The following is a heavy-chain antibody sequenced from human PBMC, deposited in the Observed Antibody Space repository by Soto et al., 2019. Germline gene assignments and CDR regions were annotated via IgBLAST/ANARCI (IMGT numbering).Heavy chain of an antibody. CDR1: GYTFTSYG. V-gene: IGHV1-18*01. J-gene: IGHJ4*02. CDR2: ISAYNGNT. D-gene: IGHD2-2*01. CDR3: ARARPRVVVPAALGETDY. Sequence: ASVKVSCKASGYTFTSYGISWVRQAPGQGLEWMGWISAYNGNTNYAQKLQGRVTMTTDTSTSTAYMELRSLRSDDTAVYYCARARPRVVVPAALGETDYWGQGTLVTVSS.